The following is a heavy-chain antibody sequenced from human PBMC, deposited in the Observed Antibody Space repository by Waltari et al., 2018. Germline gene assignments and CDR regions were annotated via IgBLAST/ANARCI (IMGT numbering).Heavy chain of an antibody. D-gene: IGHD4-4*01. CDR1: GGTFSSYA. J-gene: IGHJ6*02. Sequence: QVQLVQSGAEVKKPGSSVKVSCKASGGTFSSYAISCVRQAPGQGLEWMGGIIPIFGTAKYAQKFQGRVTIIGDEATSTAYMELSSLRSEDTAVYYCARPSRLHRGDYYYYGMDVWGQGTMVTVSS. V-gene: IGHV1-69*01. CDR3: ARPSRLHRGDYYYYGMDV. CDR2: IIPIFGTA.